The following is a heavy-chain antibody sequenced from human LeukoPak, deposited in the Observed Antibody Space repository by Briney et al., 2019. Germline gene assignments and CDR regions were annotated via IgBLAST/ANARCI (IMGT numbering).Heavy chain of an antibody. Sequence: SETLSLTCTVSGGSISTHYWTWIRQPPGKGLEWIGYIYYSGSTNYNPSLKSRVTISVDMSKNQFSLKLNSATAADTAVYFCARDTRTGWFFDLWGRGTLVAVSS. CDR2: IYYSGST. J-gene: IGHJ2*01. CDR3: ARDTRTGWFFDL. CDR1: GGSISTHY. V-gene: IGHV4-59*11. D-gene: IGHD3/OR15-3a*01.